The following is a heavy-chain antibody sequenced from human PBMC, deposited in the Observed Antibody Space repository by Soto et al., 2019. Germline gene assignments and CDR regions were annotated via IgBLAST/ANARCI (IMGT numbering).Heavy chain of an antibody. CDR3: ARIRGILGAAAFDY. D-gene: IGHD1-26*01. J-gene: IGHJ4*02. V-gene: IGHV2-70*01. CDR1: GFSLSTTGMC. CDR2: IDWDDDK. Sequence: SGPTLVNPTQTLTLTCTFSGFSLSTTGMCVSWIRQPPGKALEWLAHIDWDDDKYYSTSLKARLTISKDTSKNQVVLTMTNMDPVDTATYYCARIRGILGAAAFDYWGQGTLVTVSS.